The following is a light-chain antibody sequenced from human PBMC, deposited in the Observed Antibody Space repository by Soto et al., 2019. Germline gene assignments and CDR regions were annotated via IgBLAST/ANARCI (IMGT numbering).Light chain of an antibody. CDR1: SSNIGSET. CDR2: LNN. CDR3: ATWDDSLKRVV. V-gene: IGLV1-44*01. J-gene: IGLJ2*01. Sequence: QSVLTQPPSASGTPGQRVTISCSGSSSNIGSETVNWYQHLPGTAPKLLIYLNNQRPSGVPDRFSGSKSDTSASLAISGLQSEDEADYYCATWDDSLKRVVFGGGPQLTVL.